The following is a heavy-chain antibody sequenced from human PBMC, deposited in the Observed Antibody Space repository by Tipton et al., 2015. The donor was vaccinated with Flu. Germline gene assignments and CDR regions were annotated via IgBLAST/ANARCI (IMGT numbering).Heavy chain of an antibody. CDR2: MYVSGST. V-gene: IGHV4-4*07. J-gene: IGHJ4*02. CDR1: GGSMGSFY. Sequence: TLSLTCTVSGGSMGSFYWTWIRQPAGKGLEWIGRMYVSGSTKYNPSLKSRVTMSVDTSKTQFSLKLSSVTAADTAVYYCARGSGSGTDVTFYFWGQGTLVTVSS. D-gene: IGHD3-10*01. CDR3: ARGSGSGTDVTFYF.